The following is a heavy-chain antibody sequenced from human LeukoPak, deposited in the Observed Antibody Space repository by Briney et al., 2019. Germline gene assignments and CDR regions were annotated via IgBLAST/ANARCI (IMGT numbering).Heavy chain of an antibody. Sequence: GASVKVPCKASGHPFPNYEINWVRQATRQGREGMGGMNPRNGNTAYAQKFQGRVTMTRDTSITTAYLELSSLTSDDTAVYYCVKAAITLTLNADWFEPWGQGTLVTVSS. V-gene: IGHV1-8*01. CDR1: GHPFPNYE. CDR3: VKAAITLTLNADWFEP. D-gene: IGHD5-18*01. CDR2: MNPRNGNT. J-gene: IGHJ5*02.